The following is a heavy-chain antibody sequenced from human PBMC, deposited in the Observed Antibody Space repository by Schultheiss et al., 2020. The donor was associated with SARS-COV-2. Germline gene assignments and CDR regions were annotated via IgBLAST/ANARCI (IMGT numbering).Heavy chain of an antibody. CDR3: ARIFGVVQDI. V-gene: IGHV3-30*01. D-gene: IGHD3-3*01. CDR2: ISYDGSNK. CDR1: GFTFSSYA. Sequence: GGSLRLSCAASGFTFSSYAMHWVRQAPGKGLEWVAVISYDGSNKYYADSVKGRFTISRDNSKNTLYLQMNSLRAEDTAVYYCARIFGVVQDIWGQGTMVTVSS. J-gene: IGHJ3*02.